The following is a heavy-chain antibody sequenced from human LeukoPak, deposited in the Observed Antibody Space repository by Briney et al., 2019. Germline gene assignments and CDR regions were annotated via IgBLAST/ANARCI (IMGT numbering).Heavy chain of an antibody. Sequence: GGSLRLSCEASGFTFSSYGMYWVRQAPGKGLEWVAVISSDESETYYADSVKRRVTISRDNSKNTLYLQMNTLRPEDTAVYYCVKAGTSDFGRINWFDPWGQGTLVTVSS. CDR1: GFTFSSYG. D-gene: IGHD4-17*01. J-gene: IGHJ5*02. V-gene: IGHV3-30*18. CDR2: ISSDESET. CDR3: VKAGTSDFGRINWFDP.